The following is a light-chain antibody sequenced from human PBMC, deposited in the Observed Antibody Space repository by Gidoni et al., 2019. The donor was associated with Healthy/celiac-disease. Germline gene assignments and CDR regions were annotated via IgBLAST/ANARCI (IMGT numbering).Light chain of an antibody. CDR1: QDIRNY. J-gene: IGKJ4*01. Sequence: DIPTTQSPSSLSASVGDRVTITCQASQDIRNYLHWYQQKPGKAPKLLIYDASNLETGVPSRFSGSGSGTDFTFTIRSLQPEDIATYYCQQYDNLPLTFGGGTKVEIK. V-gene: IGKV1-33*01. CDR3: QQYDNLPLT. CDR2: DAS.